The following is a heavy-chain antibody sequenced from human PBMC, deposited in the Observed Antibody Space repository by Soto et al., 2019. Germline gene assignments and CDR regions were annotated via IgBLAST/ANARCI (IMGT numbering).Heavy chain of an antibody. V-gene: IGHV5-51*01. D-gene: IGHD6-13*01. CDR2: IYPGDSDT. CDR3: ARRGAGTNYYYGMDV. CDR1: GYSFTSYW. J-gene: IGHJ6*02. Sequence: PGESLKISCKGSGYSFTSYWIGWVRQMLGKGLEWMGIIYPGDSDTRYSPSFQGQVTISADKSISTAYLQWSSLKASDTAMYYCARRGAGTNYYYGMDVWGQGTTVTVSS.